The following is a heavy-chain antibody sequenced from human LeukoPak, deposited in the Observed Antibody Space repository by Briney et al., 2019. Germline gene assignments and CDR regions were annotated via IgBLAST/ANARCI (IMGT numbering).Heavy chain of an antibody. D-gene: IGHD2-2*01. J-gene: IGHJ5*02. CDR1: GYTFTSYG. CDR3: ARDLGYCSTTSCNRNWFDP. CDR2: TSANNGHT. Sequence: GASVKVSCKASGYTFTSYGISWVRQAPGQGLEWVGWTSANNGHTNYVQRFQGRVTTTTDTSTNTAYMEVRSLGSDDTAVYYCARDLGYCSTTSCNRNWFDPWGQGTLVTVSS. V-gene: IGHV1-18*01.